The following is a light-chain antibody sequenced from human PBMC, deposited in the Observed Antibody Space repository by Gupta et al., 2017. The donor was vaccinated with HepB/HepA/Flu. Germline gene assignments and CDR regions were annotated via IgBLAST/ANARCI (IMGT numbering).Light chain of an antibody. CDR2: GAS. J-gene: IGKJ4*01. Sequence: EIVLTQSPGTRSLSPGERATASCRASKGVNSNYLAWYQQKAGQAPRLLIYGASSRATGIPDRFSGSGSGTDFTLTISRLEPEDFAVYYCHQYSSLPLSFGGGTKVEIK. CDR3: HQYSSLPLS. V-gene: IGKV3-20*01. CDR1: KGVNSNY.